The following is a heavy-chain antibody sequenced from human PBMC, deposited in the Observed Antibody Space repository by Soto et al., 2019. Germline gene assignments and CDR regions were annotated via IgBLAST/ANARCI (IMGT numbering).Heavy chain of an antibody. J-gene: IGHJ3*02. D-gene: IGHD3-9*01. V-gene: IGHV3-15*01. CDR3: TTIPTLSLALRYFDWLFHPDAFDI. Sequence: GGSLRLSCAASGFTFSNAWMSWVRQAPGKGLEWVGRIKSKTDGGTTDYAAPVKGRFTISRDDSKNTLYLQMNSLKTEDTAVYYCTTIPTLSLALRYFDWLFHPDAFDIWGQGTMVTVSS. CDR2: IKSKTDGGTT. CDR1: GFTFSNAW.